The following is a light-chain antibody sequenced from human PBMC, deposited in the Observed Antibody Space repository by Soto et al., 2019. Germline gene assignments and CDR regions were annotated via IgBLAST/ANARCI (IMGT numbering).Light chain of an antibody. J-gene: IGLJ3*02. CDR3: ATWGDSRLGLV. Sequence: QSVLTQPPSASRTPGQRVTIPCSGSSSDIGSNSVNWYQQLPGAAPRLLIYANDHRPSGVPDRFSASKSGTSASLAISGVRSEDEADYYCATWGDSRLGLVFGGGTKLTVL. CDR2: AND. CDR1: SSDIGSNS. V-gene: IGLV1-44*01.